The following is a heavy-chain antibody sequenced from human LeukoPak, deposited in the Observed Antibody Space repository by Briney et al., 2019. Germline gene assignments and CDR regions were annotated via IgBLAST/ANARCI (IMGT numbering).Heavy chain of an antibody. V-gene: IGHV3-48*01. J-gene: IGHJ4*02. Sequence: GGSLRLSCAASGFTFSSYTMNWVRQPPGKGLEWVSNIGTSSTTIYYADSVKGRFTISRDNAKNSLYLQMNSLRADDTAVYYCARGYNSRAGTTDCCPLDYWGQGTLVTVSS. CDR3: ARGYNSRAGTTDCCPLDY. CDR2: IGTSSTTI. D-gene: IGHD2-21*02. CDR1: GFTFSSYT.